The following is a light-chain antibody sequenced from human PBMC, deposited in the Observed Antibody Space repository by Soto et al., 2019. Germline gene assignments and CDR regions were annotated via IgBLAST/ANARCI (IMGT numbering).Light chain of an antibody. CDR2: DAS. CDR3: QQYNNWPPFT. CDR1: QSVSRY. V-gene: IGKV3-15*01. Sequence: EIVLTQSPATLSLSPGERATLSCRASQSVSRYLAWYQQKPGQAPRLLIYDASTRATGIPARFSGSGSGTEFTLTISSLQSEDFAVYYCQQYNNWPPFTFGPGTKVDIK. J-gene: IGKJ3*01.